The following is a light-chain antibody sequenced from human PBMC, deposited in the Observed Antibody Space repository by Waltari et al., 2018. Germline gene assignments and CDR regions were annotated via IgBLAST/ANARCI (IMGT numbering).Light chain of an antibody. CDR2: DVT. CDR3: CSYAGADSLL. V-gene: IGLV2-8*01. Sequence: QSALTQPPSASGSLGQSVTISCTGTNNDVGAYQYVSWYQPYPGKAPKLLIYDVTKRPSGVSDRFSGSKSGRTASLTVSGLQPEDEAIYSCCSYAGADSLLFGGGTKLTVL. J-gene: IGLJ3*02. CDR1: NNDVGAYQY.